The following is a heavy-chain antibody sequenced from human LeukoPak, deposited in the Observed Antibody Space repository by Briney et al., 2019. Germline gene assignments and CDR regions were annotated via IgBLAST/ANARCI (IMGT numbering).Heavy chain of an antibody. D-gene: IGHD3-22*01. J-gene: IGHJ4*02. CDR1: GGSISSSSYY. Sequence: PSETLSLTCTVSGGSISSSSYYWGWIRQPPGKGLEWIGSIYYSGSTYYNPSLKSRVTISVDMSKNQFSLKLSSVTAADTAVYYCARLNYYDSSGPWYWGQGTLVTVSS. CDR3: ARLNYYDSSGPWY. V-gene: IGHV4-39*01. CDR2: IYYSGST.